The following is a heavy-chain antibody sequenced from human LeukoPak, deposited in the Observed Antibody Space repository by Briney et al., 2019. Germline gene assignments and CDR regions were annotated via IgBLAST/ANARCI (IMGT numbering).Heavy chain of an antibody. CDR3: ARAPPYGSGSYRVFDY. Sequence: AASVKVSRKASGYTFTGYYMHWVRQAPGQGLEWMGRINPNSGGTNYAQKFQGRVTMTRDTSISTAYMELSRLRSDDTAVYYCARAPPYGSGSYRVFDYWGQGTLVTVSS. CDR2: INPNSGGT. D-gene: IGHD3-10*01. J-gene: IGHJ4*02. CDR1: GYTFTGYY. V-gene: IGHV1-2*06.